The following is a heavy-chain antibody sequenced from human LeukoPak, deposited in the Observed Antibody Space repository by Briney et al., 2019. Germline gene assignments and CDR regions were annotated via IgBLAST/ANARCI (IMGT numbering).Heavy chain of an antibody. V-gene: IGHV1-46*01. CDR3: ARGLTTVVNPPFDY. Sequence: ASVKVSCKASGYTFIGYYMHWVRQAPGQGLEWVGLINPSGATTTYAQKFQGGVTLTRDTSTSTVYMELSSLRSEDTAMYHCARGLTTVVNPPFDYWGQGTLVTVSS. D-gene: IGHD4-23*01. CDR1: GYTFIGYY. J-gene: IGHJ4*02. CDR2: INPSGATT.